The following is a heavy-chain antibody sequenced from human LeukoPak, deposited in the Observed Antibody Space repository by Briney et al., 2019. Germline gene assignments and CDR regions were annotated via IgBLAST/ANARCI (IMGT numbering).Heavy chain of an antibody. J-gene: IGHJ2*01. Sequence: GGSLRLSCAASGFTISSHWMSWVRQAPGEGLERVANIKQDGSEKNYVDSVKGRFTISRDNAKNSLHLQMNSLRAEDTAVYYCARGKMYWYFDLWGRGTLVTVSS. CDR3: ARGKMYWYFDL. CDR1: GFTISSHW. V-gene: IGHV3-7*01. CDR2: IKQDGSEK.